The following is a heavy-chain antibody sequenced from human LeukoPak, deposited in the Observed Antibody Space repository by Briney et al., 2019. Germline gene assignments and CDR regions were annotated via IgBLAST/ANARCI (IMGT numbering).Heavy chain of an antibody. CDR3: ARGPYYYDTNFDP. V-gene: IGHV1-2*02. D-gene: IGHD3-22*01. J-gene: IGHJ5*02. CDR2: INPNTGDT. CDR1: GYTFTGYY. Sequence: GASVKVSCKASGYTFTGYYMHWVRQAPGQGLEWVGWINPNTGDTGYPQKFQGRVTMTRDTSISTAYMDLSRLRSDDTAVYYCARGPYYYDTNFDPWGQGTLVTVSS.